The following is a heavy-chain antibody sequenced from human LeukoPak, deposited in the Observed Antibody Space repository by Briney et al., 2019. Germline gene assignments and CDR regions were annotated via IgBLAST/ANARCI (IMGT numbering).Heavy chain of an antibody. J-gene: IGHJ5*02. CDR1: GFTVTNNY. V-gene: IGHV3-53*01. CDR2: FYVGGAT. Sequence: PGGSLRLSCAVSGFTVTNNYMSWVRKAPGKGLEWVSVFYVGGATYYADSVKGRFTISRDNSENTLYLQMKSLRVEDTAVYYCARDFFDSGESLFDPWGQGTLVTVSS. D-gene: IGHD3-10*01. CDR3: ARDFFDSGESLFDP.